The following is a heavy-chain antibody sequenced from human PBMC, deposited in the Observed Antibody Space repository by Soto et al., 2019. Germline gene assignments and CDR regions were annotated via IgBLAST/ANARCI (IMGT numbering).Heavy chain of an antibody. Sequence: GASVKVSCKASGYTFTSYAMHWVRQAPGQRLEWMGWINAGNGNTKYSQKFQGRVTITRDTSASTAYMELSSLRSEDTAVYYCARAPESARNYYDSSGYYPDYWGQGTLVTVSS. CDR3: ARAPESARNYYDSSGYYPDY. CDR2: INAGNGNT. J-gene: IGHJ4*02. CDR1: GYTFTSYA. V-gene: IGHV1-3*01. D-gene: IGHD3-22*01.